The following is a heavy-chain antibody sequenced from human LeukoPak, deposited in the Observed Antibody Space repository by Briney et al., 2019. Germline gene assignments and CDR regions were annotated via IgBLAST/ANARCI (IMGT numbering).Heavy chain of an antibody. Sequence: GGSLRLSCAASGFTFSSYWMSWVRQAPGKGLEWVANIKQDGSEKYYVDSVKGRFTISRDNAKNSLYLQMNSLRAEDTAVYYCAKDGRDYYDSSGPNDYWGQGTLVTVSS. D-gene: IGHD3-22*01. CDR1: GFTFSSYW. J-gene: IGHJ4*02. CDR3: AKDGRDYYDSSGPNDY. V-gene: IGHV3-7*01. CDR2: IKQDGSEK.